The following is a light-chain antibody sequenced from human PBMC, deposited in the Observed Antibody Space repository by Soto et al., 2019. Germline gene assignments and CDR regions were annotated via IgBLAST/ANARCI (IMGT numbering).Light chain of an antibody. Sequence: QSVLTQPPPVSGAPGQRLTISCTGSSSNIGADYDVHWYQQLPGTAPKLLIYANSNRPSGVPDRFSGSKSGTSASLAITGLQAEDEADYYCQSYDRSLSGYVLGTGTKLTVL. CDR3: QSYDRSLSGYV. CDR2: ANS. J-gene: IGLJ1*01. V-gene: IGLV1-40*01. CDR1: SSNIGADYD.